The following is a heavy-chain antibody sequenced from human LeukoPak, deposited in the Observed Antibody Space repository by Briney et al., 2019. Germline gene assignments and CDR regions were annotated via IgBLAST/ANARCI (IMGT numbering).Heavy chain of an antibody. Sequence: SDTLSLTCAVSGYSISSSNWWGWIRQPPGKGLEWIGYIWDTEITDYNPSLKSQVTISLDTSKNHFSLKLRSVTAADTALYFCARGLVLATDDAFDIWGQGTLVTVSS. J-gene: IGHJ3*02. CDR3: ARGLVLATDDAFDI. D-gene: IGHD5-12*01. V-gene: IGHV4-28*03. CDR1: GYSISSSNW. CDR2: IWDTEIT.